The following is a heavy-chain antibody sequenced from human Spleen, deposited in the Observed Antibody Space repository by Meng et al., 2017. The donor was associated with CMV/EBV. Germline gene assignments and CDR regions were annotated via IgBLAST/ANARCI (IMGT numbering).Heavy chain of an antibody. Sequence: GESLKISCEASGFTFRSYGMHWVRQAPGKGLEWVSYISSSSSTIYYADSVKGRFTISRDNAKNSLYLQMNSLRAEDTAVYYCASTYSYWGQGTLVTVSS. D-gene: IGHD1-26*01. CDR2: ISSSSSTI. J-gene: IGHJ4*02. CDR3: ASTYSY. V-gene: IGHV3-48*04. CDR1: GFTFRSYG.